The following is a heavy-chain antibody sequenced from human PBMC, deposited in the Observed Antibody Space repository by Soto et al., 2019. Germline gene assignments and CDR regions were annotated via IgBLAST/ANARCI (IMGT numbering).Heavy chain of an antibody. Sequence: GSTNYTPSLKSRVTISVDTSKNQFSLKLSSVTAADTAVYYCARDRGDYYDSSGYYENWGQGTLVTVSS. D-gene: IGHD3-22*01. CDR2: GST. J-gene: IGHJ4*02. V-gene: IGHV4-59*01. CDR3: ARDRGDYYDSSGYYEN.